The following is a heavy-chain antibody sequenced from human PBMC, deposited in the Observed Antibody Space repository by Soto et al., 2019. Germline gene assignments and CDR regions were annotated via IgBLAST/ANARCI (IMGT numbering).Heavy chain of an antibody. D-gene: IGHD4-17*01. CDR2: IYYSGST. CDR1: GSSISSYY. J-gene: IGHJ6*03. CDR3: ATTSYGDYHYYYYMDV. V-gene: IGHV4-59*08. Sequence: PSETLSLTCTVSGSSISSYYWSWIRQPPGKGLEWIGYIYYSGSTNYNPSLKSRATVSVDTSNNQFSLKLSSVTAADTAVYYCATTSYGDYHYYYYMDVWGKGTTVTVSS.